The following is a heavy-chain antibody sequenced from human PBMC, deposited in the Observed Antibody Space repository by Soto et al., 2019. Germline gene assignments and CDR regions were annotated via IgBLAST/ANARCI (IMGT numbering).Heavy chain of an antibody. CDR1: GYTFTSFG. CDR3: ARADAQAESALEL. J-gene: IGHJ3*01. CDR2: ISAYNGDT. V-gene: IGHV1-18*01. D-gene: IGHD6-19*01. Sequence: QVQLVQSGAEVKKPGASVKVSCKASGYTFTSFGLSWVRQAPGRGLERMGWISAYNGDTNYAQKLQGRITMTTDTSKNTAFMELTSLRSDDTAMYYCARADAQAESALELWGQGTMVIVSS.